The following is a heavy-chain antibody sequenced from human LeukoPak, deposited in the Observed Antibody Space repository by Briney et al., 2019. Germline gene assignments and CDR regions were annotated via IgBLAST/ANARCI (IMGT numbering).Heavy chain of an antibody. J-gene: IGHJ4*02. Sequence: GESLRLSCAASGFIVSSNYMSWVRQAPGKGLEWVSVIYSGGNTYYAHSVKGRFTISRDNSKNTLYLQMNSLRAEDTAVYYCAIHSNDFWSGYYTFDYWGQGTLVTVSS. V-gene: IGHV3-53*01. D-gene: IGHD3-3*01. CDR2: IYSGGNT. CDR3: AIHSNDFWSGYYTFDY. CDR1: GFIVSSNY.